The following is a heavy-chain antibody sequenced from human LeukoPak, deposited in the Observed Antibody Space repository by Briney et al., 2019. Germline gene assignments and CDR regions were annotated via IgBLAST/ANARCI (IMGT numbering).Heavy chain of an antibody. D-gene: IGHD3-22*01. CDR3: ARGRGYYYDSSGYYYSAFDI. Sequence: ASVKVSCKASGYTFTGYYMHWVRQAPGQGLEWMGWINPNSGGTNYAQKFQGRVTMTRDTSISTAHMELSRLRSDDTAVYYCARGRGYYYDSSGYYYSAFDIWGQGTMVTVSS. CDR1: GYTFTGYY. V-gene: IGHV1-2*02. CDR2: INPNSGGT. J-gene: IGHJ3*02.